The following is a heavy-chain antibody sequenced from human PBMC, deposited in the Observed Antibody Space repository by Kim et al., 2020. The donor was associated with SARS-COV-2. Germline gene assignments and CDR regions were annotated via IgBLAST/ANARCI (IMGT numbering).Heavy chain of an antibody. D-gene: IGHD5-18*01. CDR3: ARRSGYSYGY. CDR1: GGSFSGYY. V-gene: IGHV4-34*01. CDR2: INHSGST. Sequence: SETLSLTCAVYGGSFSGYYWSWIRQPPGKGLEWIGEINHSGSTNYNPSLKSRVTISVDTSKNQFSLKLSSVTAADTAVYYCARRSGYSYGYWGQGTLVTVSS. J-gene: IGHJ4*02.